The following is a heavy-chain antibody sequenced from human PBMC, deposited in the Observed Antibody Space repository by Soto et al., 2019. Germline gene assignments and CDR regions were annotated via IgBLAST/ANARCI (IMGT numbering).Heavy chain of an antibody. V-gene: IGHV4-31*03. CDR1: GGSISSGAYY. CDR3: ARTPYYYGSGSYYPDYYYYGMDV. D-gene: IGHD3-10*01. J-gene: IGHJ6*02. Sequence: QVQLQESGPGLVKPSQTLSLTCTVSGGSISSGAYYWSWIRQHPGKGLEWIGYIYYSGSTYYNPSRKSRVTISVDTSTNQFSLKLSSVTAADTAVYYCARTPYYYGSGSYYPDYYYYGMDVWGQGTTVTVSS. CDR2: IYYSGST.